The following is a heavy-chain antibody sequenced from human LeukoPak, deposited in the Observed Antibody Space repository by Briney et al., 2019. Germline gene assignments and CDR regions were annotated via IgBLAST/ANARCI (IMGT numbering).Heavy chain of an antibody. CDR3: ATVRGYCSSNDCFNWFDP. D-gene: IGHD2-2*01. CDR2: IYSSGNT. J-gene: IGHJ5*02. CDR1: GGSISGYY. Sequence: SETLSLTCTVSGGSISGYYWTWIRQPAGKELEWIGRIYSSGNTNYNPSLRSRVTISVDMSKNQFSLRLRSVAAADTAVYYCATVRGYCSSNDCFNWFDPWGQGILVTVSS. V-gene: IGHV4-4*07.